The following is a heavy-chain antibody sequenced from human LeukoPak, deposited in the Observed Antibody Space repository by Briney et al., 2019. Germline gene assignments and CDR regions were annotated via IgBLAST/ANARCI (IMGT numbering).Heavy chain of an antibody. D-gene: IGHD1-7*01. Sequence: TGGSLRLSCAASGFTVSSNYMSWVRQAPGKGLEWVSVIYSGGSTYYADSVKGRFTISRDNSKNTLYLQMNSLRAEDTAVYYCARVWAGTSYYYYYGMDVWGQGTTVTVSS. CDR3: ARVWAGTSYYYYYGMDV. V-gene: IGHV3-53*01. CDR2: IYSGGST. CDR1: GFTVSSNY. J-gene: IGHJ6*02.